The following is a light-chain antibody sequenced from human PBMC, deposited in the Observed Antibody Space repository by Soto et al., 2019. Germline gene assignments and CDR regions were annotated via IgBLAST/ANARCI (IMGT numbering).Light chain of an antibody. V-gene: IGLV8-61*01. CDR3: VLYMGSGTWV. CDR1: SGSVSTSYY. CDR2: NTY. Sequence: QTVVTQEPSFSVSPGGTVTLTCGLSSGSVSTSYYPAWYQQAPGQAPRTLIYNTYTRSSGVPDRFSGSILGTKAALTITGAQADYESDYYCVLYMGSGTWVFGGGTKVTVL. J-gene: IGLJ2*01.